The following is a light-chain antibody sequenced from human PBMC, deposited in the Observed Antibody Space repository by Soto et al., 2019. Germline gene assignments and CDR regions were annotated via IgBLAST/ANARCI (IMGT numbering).Light chain of an antibody. CDR3: QQYNSYPYT. CDR2: DAS. Sequence: DIQMTQSPSTLSASVGDRVTITCRASQSITTWLAWYQQKPGKAPKRLIFDASRLESGVPSRYSGSGSEPEDTLTISSLQPDDFATYYCQQYNSYPYTFGQGTKLEIK. J-gene: IGKJ2*01. CDR1: QSITTW. V-gene: IGKV1-5*01.